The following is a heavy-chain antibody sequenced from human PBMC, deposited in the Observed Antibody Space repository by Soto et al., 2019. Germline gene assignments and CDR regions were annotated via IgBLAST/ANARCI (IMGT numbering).Heavy chain of an antibody. D-gene: IGHD4-17*01. J-gene: IGHJ6*02. CDR3: ARDSMTRVSSDVPGMDV. V-gene: IGHV3-21*04. CDR2: ISSSSSYI. Sequence: GGSLRLSCAASGFTFSSYSMNWVRQAPGKGLEWVSSISSSSSYIYYADSVKGRFTISRDNSKNMLYLQMNSLRSDDTAVYYCARDSMTRVSSDVPGMDVWGQGSTVTV. CDR1: GFTFSSYS.